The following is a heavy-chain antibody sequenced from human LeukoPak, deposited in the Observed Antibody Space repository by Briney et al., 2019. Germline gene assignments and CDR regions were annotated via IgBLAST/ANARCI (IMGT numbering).Heavy chain of an antibody. CDR1: RFTFNSYA. CDR2: ILYDGSNE. V-gene: IGHV3-33*08. CDR3: ARDGDYDY. J-gene: IGHJ4*02. D-gene: IGHD4-17*01. Sequence: GGSLRLSCAASRFTFNSYAMSWVRQAPGKGLEWVAVILYDGSNEYYADSVKGRFTISRDNSKNTLCLQMNSLRAEDTAVYYCARDGDYDYWGQGTLVTVSS.